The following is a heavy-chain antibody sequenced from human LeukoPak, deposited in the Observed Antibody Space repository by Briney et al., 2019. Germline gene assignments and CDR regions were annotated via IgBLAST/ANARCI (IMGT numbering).Heavy chain of an antibody. J-gene: IGHJ5*02. Sequence: ASVKVSCKASGYTFTGYYMHWVRQAPGQGLEWMGWINPNSGGTNYAQKFQGRVTMTRDTSISTAYMGLSRLRSDDTAVYYCARDPYPGDIVVVPAPHPYNWFDPWGQGTLVTVSS. CDR2: INPNSGGT. CDR1: GYTFTGYY. V-gene: IGHV1-2*02. CDR3: ARDPYPGDIVVVPAPHPYNWFDP. D-gene: IGHD2-2*01.